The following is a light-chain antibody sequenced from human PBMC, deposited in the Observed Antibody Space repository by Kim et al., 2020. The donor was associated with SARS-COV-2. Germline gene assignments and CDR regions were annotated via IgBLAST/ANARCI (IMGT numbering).Light chain of an antibody. CDR3: QQSYSTPWT. J-gene: IGKJ1*01. Sequence: ASVGDRVTITCRASQSISSYLNWYQQKPGKAPKLLIYAASSLQSGVPSRFSGSGSGTDFTLTISSLQPEDFSTYYCQQSYSTPWTFGQGTKVEIK. CDR1: QSISSY. CDR2: AAS. V-gene: IGKV1-39*01.